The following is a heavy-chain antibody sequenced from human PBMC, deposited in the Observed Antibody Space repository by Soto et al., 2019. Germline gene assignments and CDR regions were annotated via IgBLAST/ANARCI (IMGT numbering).Heavy chain of an antibody. Sequence: SVKVSCKASGGTFRNSAISWVRQAPGQGLEWMGGIVPVFGTPTYAQKFHGRVTITADESTSTAYMELSSLRSEDTAVYYCARWAGFCGSNYCYTPFDYWGQGTQVTVSS. J-gene: IGHJ4*02. CDR3: ARWAGFCGSNYCYTPFDY. V-gene: IGHV1-69*13. D-gene: IGHD2-2*02. CDR1: GGTFRNSA. CDR2: IVPVFGTP.